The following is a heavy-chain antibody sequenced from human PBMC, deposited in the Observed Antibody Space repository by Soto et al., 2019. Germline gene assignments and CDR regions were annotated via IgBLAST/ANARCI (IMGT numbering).Heavy chain of an antibody. CDR1: GFRFSDYY. J-gene: IGHJ4*01. V-gene: IGHV3-11*01. CDR2: VTSEGRTD. D-gene: IGHD2-2*01. Sequence: GGSLRLSCAASGFRFSDYYMAWLRQAPGKGLEWLAYVTSEGRTDFVANSVKGRFAISRDTSKNMLYLQMNSLRAEDTAIYYCAKDSHWAIISPTHDYWGHGTLVTVSS. CDR3: AKDSHWAIISPTHDY.